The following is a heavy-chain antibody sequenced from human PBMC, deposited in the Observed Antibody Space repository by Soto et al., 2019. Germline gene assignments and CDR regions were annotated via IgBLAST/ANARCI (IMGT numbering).Heavy chain of an antibody. CDR2: INSGASTT. CDR3: ASGPTGWFGYDY. V-gene: IGHV3-74*01. J-gene: IGHJ4*02. Sequence: EVQLVESGGGLVQPGGSLRLSCAASGFTFSSSWMHWVRQAPGKGLVWVSRINSGASTTNYADSVKGRFTISRDNAKKTLYLQMDSLTAEDTAVYYCASGPTGWFGYDYWGQGTLVTVSS. D-gene: IGHD3-10*01. CDR1: GFTFSSSW.